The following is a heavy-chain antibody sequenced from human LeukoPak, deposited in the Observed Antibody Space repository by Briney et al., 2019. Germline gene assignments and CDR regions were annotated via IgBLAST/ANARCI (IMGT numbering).Heavy chain of an antibody. D-gene: IGHD6-6*01. J-gene: IGHJ4*02. CDR1: GGSFSGYY. CDR2: INHSGST. CDR3: ARGRIAARRKYYFDY. Sequence: PSETLSLTCAVYGGSFSGYYWSWIRQPPGKGLEWIGEINHSGSTNYNPSLKSRVTISVDTSKNQLSLKLSSVTAADTAVYYCARGRIAARRKYYFDYWGQGTLVTVSS. V-gene: IGHV4-34*01.